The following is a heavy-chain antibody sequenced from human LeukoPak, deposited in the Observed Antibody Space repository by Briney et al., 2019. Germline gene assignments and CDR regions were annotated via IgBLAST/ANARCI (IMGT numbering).Heavy chain of an antibody. Sequence: GSLRLSCVASGLTFNRYWMSWVRQAPGKGLEWVAVILYDGSNKYYADSVKGRFTISRDNSKNTLYLQMNSLRAEDTAVYYCAKDNWNDGAIDYWGQGTLVTVSS. J-gene: IGHJ4*02. V-gene: IGHV3-30*18. CDR3: AKDNWNDGAIDY. CDR1: GLTFNRYW. CDR2: ILYDGSNK. D-gene: IGHD1-1*01.